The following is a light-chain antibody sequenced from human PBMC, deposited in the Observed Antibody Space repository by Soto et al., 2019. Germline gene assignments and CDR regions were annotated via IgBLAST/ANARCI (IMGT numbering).Light chain of an antibody. Sequence: DIQMTQSPSTLSASVGGRVTITCRASQSISSWLAWYQQKPGKAPKLLIYDASSLESGVPSRFSGSGSGTEFTLTISSLQPDDFATYYCQQYNSYSKLTFGGGTKVDIK. CDR1: QSISSW. J-gene: IGKJ4*01. V-gene: IGKV1-5*01. CDR2: DAS. CDR3: QQYNSYSKLT.